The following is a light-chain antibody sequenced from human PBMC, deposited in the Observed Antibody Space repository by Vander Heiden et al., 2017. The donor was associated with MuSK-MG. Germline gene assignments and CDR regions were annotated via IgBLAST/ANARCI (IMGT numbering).Light chain of an antibody. V-gene: IGKV3-11*01. CDR1: QSVSSY. CDR3: QQLSNWPLVT. Sequence: EIVLTQSPATLSLSPGERATLSCRASQSVSSYLAWYQQKPGQAPRLLIYDASNRATGIPARFSGSGYETDFTLTISSREPEDFAVYYCQQLSNWPLVTFGHGTKVDIK. J-gene: IGKJ3*01. CDR2: DAS.